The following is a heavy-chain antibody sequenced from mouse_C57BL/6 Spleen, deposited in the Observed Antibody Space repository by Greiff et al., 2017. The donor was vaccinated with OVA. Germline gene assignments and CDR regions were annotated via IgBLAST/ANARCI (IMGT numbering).Heavy chain of an antibody. Sequence: QVQLKESGAELVRPGASVTLSCKASGYTFTDYEMHWVKQTPVHGLEWIGAIDPETGGTAYNQKFKGKAILTADKSSSTAYMELRSLTSEDSAVYYCTRLGGRYFDYWGQGTTLTVSS. V-gene: IGHV1-15*01. CDR3: TRLGGRYFDY. CDR2: IDPETGGT. CDR1: GYTFTDYE. J-gene: IGHJ2*01.